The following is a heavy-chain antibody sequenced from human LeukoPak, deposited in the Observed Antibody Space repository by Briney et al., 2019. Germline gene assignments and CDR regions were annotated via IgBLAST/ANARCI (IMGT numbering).Heavy chain of an antibody. CDR3: AKDKAPGSRYTPSDF. V-gene: IGHV3-23*01. J-gene: IGHJ4*02. CDR2: ISDSGDGT. Sequence: PGGSLRLSCAASGFTFRTYAMSWVRQAPGKGLEWVSGISDSGDGTYYAESVKGRFTISRDNSKNTVFLQMNSLRADDTAKYYCAKDKAPGSRYTPSDFWGQGTLVTVSS. CDR1: GFTFRTYA. D-gene: IGHD2-2*02.